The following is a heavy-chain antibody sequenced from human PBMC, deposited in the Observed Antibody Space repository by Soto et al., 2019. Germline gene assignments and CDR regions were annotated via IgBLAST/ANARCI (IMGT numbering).Heavy chain of an antibody. V-gene: IGHV3-23*01. Sequence: GGSLRLSCAASGFTFSSYAMIWVRQAPGKGLEWVSAISGPGSPTYYADSVKGRFTISRDNSNNTLYLQMNSLRAEDTAVYYCAKARGAMVRGAAFYFDYWGQGTLVTVSS. CDR2: ISGPGSPT. D-gene: IGHD3-10*01. J-gene: IGHJ4*02. CDR1: GFTFSSYA. CDR3: AKARGAMVRGAAFYFDY.